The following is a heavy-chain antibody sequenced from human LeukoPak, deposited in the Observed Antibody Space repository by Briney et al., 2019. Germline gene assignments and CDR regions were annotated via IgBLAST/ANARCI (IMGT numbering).Heavy chain of an antibody. V-gene: IGHV3-30-3*01. CDR1: GFTFSSYA. CDR2: ISYDGSNK. D-gene: IGHD3-22*01. J-gene: IGHJ5*02. CDR3: ARDSDSSGPNWLDP. Sequence: GGSLRLSCAASGFTFSSYAMHWVRQAPGKGLGWVAVISYDGSNKYYADSVKGRFTISRDNSKNTLYLQMNSLRAEDTAVYYCARDSDSSGPNWLDPWGEGTLLTVSS.